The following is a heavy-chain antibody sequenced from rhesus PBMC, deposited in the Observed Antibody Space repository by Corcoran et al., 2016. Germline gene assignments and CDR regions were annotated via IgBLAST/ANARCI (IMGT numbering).Heavy chain of an antibody. Sequence: VPLPESGPGLVKPSETLSLTCAVSRASVRSWNWWRWIRPPPGNGLEWIGNVGAGNGNSFYNPSLKSRVTISKDTSKNQFSLKMTAMTAADTAVYYCGRHPYPFGGLDSWGQGVVVTVSS. CDR1: RASVRSWNW. J-gene: IGHJ6*01. V-gene: IGHV4-65*02. CDR3: GRHPYPFGGLDS. CDR2: VGAGNGNS.